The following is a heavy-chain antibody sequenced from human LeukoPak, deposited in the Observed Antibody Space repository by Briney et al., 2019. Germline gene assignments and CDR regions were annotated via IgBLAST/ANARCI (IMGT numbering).Heavy chain of an antibody. V-gene: IGHV3-21*01. CDR2: ITISSSSI. Sequence: PGGSLRLSCAASGFSFSSYTMNWVRQAPGKGLEWVSSITISSSSIYYADSLKGRFTISRDNAKNSLYLQMNSLRAEDTAVYYCARGGYGSGSFDYWGQGTLVTVSS. J-gene: IGHJ4*02. CDR3: ARGGYGSGSFDY. CDR1: GFSFSSYT. D-gene: IGHD3-10*01.